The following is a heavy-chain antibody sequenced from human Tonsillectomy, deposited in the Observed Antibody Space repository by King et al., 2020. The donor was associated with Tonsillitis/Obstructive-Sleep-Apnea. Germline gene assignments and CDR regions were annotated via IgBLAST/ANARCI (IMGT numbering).Heavy chain of an antibody. CDR3: ARDLGYCSSTSCYEGGYFDY. D-gene: IGHD2-2*01. CDR1: GYTFTSYY. J-gene: IGHJ4*02. Sequence: QLVKSGAEVKKPGASVKVSCKASGYTFTSYYMHWVRQAPGQGLEWMGIINPSGGSTSYAQKFQGRVTMTRDTSTSTVYMELSSLRSEDTAVYYCARDLGYCSSTSCYEGGYFDYWGQGTLVTVSS. V-gene: IGHV1-46*01. CDR2: INPSGGST.